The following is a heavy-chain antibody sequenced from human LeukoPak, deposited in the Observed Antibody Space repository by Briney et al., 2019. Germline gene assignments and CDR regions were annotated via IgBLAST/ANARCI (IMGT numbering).Heavy chain of an antibody. D-gene: IGHD3-10*01. J-gene: IGHJ5*02. CDR2: ISGSGSTI. CDR1: GFTFSSYE. Sequence: GGSLRLSCAASGFTFSSYEMNWVRQAPGKGLEWVSYISGSGSTIYYADSVKGRFTISRDNAKNSLYLQMNSLRAEDTAVYYCARDLTHYYGSGNWFDPWGRGTLVTVSS. CDR3: ARDLTHYYGSGNWFDP. V-gene: IGHV3-48*03.